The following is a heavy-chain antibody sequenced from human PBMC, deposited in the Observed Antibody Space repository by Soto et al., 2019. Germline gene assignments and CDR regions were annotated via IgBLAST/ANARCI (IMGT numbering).Heavy chain of an antibody. J-gene: IGHJ6*02. CDR2: ISYDGTDK. Sequence: VQLVESGGGEVQPGRSLRLSCAASGFKYTDFALHWVRQDPGKGLEWVAIISYDGTDKYYADSVKGRIVISIDNPQNTLYLAVNSPGPEGAGVNFCARRTWDSYYAIDVWGQGTTVTVFS. V-gene: IGHV3-30*09. CDR3: ARRTWDSYYAIDV. D-gene: IGHD3-22*01. CDR1: GFKYTDFA.